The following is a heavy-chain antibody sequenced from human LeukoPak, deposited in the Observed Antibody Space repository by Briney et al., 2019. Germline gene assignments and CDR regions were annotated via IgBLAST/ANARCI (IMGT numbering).Heavy chain of an antibody. CDR1: GYRFSDYW. V-gene: IGHV5-51*01. Sequence: GESLKTSCKGSGYRFSDYWIGLVRQLRGKGLEWMGIIYPGDSDNRYRPSFQGQVTNSADKSISTAYLQWSSLKASDTAMYYCARRGGYDYHAGGYWGQGTLVTVSS. CDR3: ARRGGYDYHAGGY. D-gene: IGHD5-12*01. CDR2: IYPGDSDN. J-gene: IGHJ4*02.